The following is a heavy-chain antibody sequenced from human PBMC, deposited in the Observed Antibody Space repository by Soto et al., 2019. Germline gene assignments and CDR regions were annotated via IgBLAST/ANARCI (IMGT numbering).Heavy chain of an antibody. D-gene: IGHD1-7*01. CDR2: INPNSGGT. CDR3: ARDALPGPTRSGRAWFDP. CDR1: GYTFTGYY. J-gene: IGHJ5*02. Sequence: ASVKVSCKASGYTFTGYYMHWVRQAPGQGLEWMGWINPNSGGTNYAQKFQGRVTMTRDTSISTAYMELSRLRSDDTAVYYCARDALPGPTRSGRAWFDPWGQGTLVTVSS. V-gene: IGHV1-2*02.